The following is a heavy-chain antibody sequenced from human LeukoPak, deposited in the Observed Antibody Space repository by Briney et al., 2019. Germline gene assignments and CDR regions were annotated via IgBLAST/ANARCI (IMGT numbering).Heavy chain of an antibody. CDR3: ARSPPPYYYYYGMDV. CDR2: ISGSGGST. CDR1: GFTFSSYA. Sequence: PGGSLRLSCAASGFTFSSYAMSWVRQAPGKGLEWVSAISGSGGSTYYADSVKGRFTISRDNSKNTLYLQMNSLRAEDTAVYYCARSPPPYYYYYGMDVWGQGTTVTVSS. V-gene: IGHV3-23*01. J-gene: IGHJ6*02.